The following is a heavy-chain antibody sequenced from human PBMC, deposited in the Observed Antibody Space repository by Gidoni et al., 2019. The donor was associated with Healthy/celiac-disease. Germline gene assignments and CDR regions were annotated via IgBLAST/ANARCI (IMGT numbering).Heavy chain of an antibody. CDR2: ISGSGGST. CDR1: GFTFSSYA. Sequence: VQLLESGEGWVQPGGSLRLSCAAPGFTFSSYAMSWVRQAPGKGRECVSSISGSGGSTYYADSVKGRFTISRDNSKNTLYLQMNSLRAEDTAVYYCAKGTMGLRAGFDYWGQGTLVTVSS. CDR3: AKGTMGLRAGFDY. D-gene: IGHD3-10*01. J-gene: IGHJ4*02. V-gene: IGHV3-23*01.